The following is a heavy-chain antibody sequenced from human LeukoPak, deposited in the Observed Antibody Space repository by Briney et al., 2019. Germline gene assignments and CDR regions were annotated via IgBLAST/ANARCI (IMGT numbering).Heavy chain of an antibody. J-gene: IGHJ4*02. D-gene: IGHD3-16*02. V-gene: IGHV4-31*03. CDR2: MFYSGGT. Sequence: PSETLSLTCTVSGSAISSGGYSWSWIRQHPEKGPEWIGHMFYSGGTYYNPSLKSRVSMSVDTSQNHFSLKLTSVTAADTAVYYCARGDPLRYWGQGIRVTVSS. CDR3: ARGDPLRY. CDR1: GSAISSGGYS.